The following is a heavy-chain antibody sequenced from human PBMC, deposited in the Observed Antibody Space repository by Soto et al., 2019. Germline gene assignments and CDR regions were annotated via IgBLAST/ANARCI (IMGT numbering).Heavy chain of an antibody. V-gene: IGHV5-10-1*01. J-gene: IGHJ6*02. CDR2: IDPSDSYT. Sequence: PGESLKISCKGSGYSFTSYWISWVRQMPGKGLEWMGRIDPSDSYTNYSPSFQGHVTISADKSISTAYLQWSSLKASDTAMYYCASTPRYVVRFLEWLPGGYYYGMDVWGQGTTVTVS. CDR1: GYSFTSYW. D-gene: IGHD3-3*01. CDR3: ASTPRYVVRFLEWLPGGYYYGMDV.